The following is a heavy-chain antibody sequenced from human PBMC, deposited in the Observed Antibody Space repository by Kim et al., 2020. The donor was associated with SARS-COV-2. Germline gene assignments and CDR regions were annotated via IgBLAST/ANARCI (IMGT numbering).Heavy chain of an antibody. V-gene: IGHV4-59*13. J-gene: IGHJ4*02. Sequence: SETLSLTCTVSGGSISGYYWNWIRQPPGRGLEWIGYIYSSGTTIYNSSLKSRVTISLDTSMNQVSLNLNSVTAADTAVYYCARWNSGAQRGLGFWGQGTLVTVSS. CDR1: GGSISGYY. D-gene: IGHD7-27*01. CDR3: ARWNSGAQRGLGF. CDR2: IYSSGTT.